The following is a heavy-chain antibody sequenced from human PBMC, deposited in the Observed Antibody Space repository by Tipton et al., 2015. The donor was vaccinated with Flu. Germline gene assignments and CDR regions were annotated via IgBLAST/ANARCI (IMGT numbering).Heavy chain of an antibody. J-gene: IGHJ4*02. CDR2: IYHSGST. V-gene: IGHV4-34*01. CDR1: GGSFSGYY. D-gene: IGHD6-13*01. CDR3: ARSKVAAGTESFDY. Sequence: LRLSCAVYGGSFSGYYWSWIRQPPGKGLEWIGEIYHSGSTNYNPSLKSRVTISVDTSKNQFSLKLSSVTAADTAVYYCARSKVAAGTESFDYWGQGTLVTVSS.